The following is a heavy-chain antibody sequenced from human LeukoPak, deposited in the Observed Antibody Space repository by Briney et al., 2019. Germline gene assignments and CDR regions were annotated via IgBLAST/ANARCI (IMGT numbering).Heavy chain of an antibody. CDR1: GFTFDDYA. D-gene: IGHD3-10*01. V-gene: IGHV3-9*01. Sequence: GGSLRLSCAASGFTFDDYAMHWVRQAPGKGLEWVSGISWNSVNIGYADSVKGRFSISRDNAKNSLYLQMNSLRVEDTALYYCAKVPYGLGSNTASFDYGGQGTLVTVSS. J-gene: IGHJ4*02. CDR2: ISWNSVNI. CDR3: AKVPYGLGSNTASFDY.